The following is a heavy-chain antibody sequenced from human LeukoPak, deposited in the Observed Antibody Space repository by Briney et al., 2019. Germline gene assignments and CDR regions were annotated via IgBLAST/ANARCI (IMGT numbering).Heavy chain of an antibody. D-gene: IGHD5-24*01. CDR2: IIPILGIG. V-gene: IGHV1-69*04. CDR3: ARGSGDGYNDFDY. CDR1: GGTFSSYA. Sequence: GASVKVSCKASGGTFSSYAISWVRQAPGQGLEWMGRIIPILGIGNYAQKFQGRVTITADKSTSTAYMELSSLRSEDTAVYYCARGSGDGYNDFDYWGQGTLVTVSS. J-gene: IGHJ4*02.